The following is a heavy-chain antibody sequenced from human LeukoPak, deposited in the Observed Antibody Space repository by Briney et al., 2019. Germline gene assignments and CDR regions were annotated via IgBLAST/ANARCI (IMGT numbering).Heavy chain of an antibody. CDR1: GGSISSYY. CDR3: ARDQYYYDSSGYYYWFDP. Sequence: PSETLSLTCTVSGGSISSYYWNWIRQPPGKGLEWIGYIYYSGSTNYNPSLKSRVTISVDTSKNQFSLKLSSVTAADTAVYYCARDQYYYDSSGYYYWFDPWGQGTLVTVSS. D-gene: IGHD3-22*01. V-gene: IGHV4-59*01. CDR2: IYYSGST. J-gene: IGHJ5*02.